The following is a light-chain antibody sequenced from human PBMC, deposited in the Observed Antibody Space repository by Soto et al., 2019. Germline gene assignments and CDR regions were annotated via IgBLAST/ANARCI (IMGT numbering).Light chain of an antibody. J-gene: IGKJ4*01. CDR2: GAS. CDR1: QNVNNNY. V-gene: IGKV3-20*01. Sequence: EIVLTQSPGTLSLSPGERATLSCRASQNVNNNYLAWYQQKPGQAPRLLIYGASRRATDIPDRFSGSGSGTDFTLTISRLETEDSAVYSCQQYGIAPLTFGGGTKVEIK. CDR3: QQYGIAPLT.